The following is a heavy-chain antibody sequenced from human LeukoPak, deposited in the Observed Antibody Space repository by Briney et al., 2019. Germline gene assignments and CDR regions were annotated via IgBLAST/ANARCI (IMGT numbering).Heavy chain of an antibody. V-gene: IGHV3-48*03. Sequence: LAGGSLRLSCAASGFTFSSYEMKWVRQAPGKGLEWVSFITSSGNTMYYADSVKGRFTISRDNAKNSLYLQMNSLRADDTAVYYCARLRSKYWFDPWGQGTLVTVSS. CDR3: ARLRSKYWFDP. CDR1: GFTFSSYE. J-gene: IGHJ5*02. CDR2: ITSSGNTM. D-gene: IGHD4-11*01.